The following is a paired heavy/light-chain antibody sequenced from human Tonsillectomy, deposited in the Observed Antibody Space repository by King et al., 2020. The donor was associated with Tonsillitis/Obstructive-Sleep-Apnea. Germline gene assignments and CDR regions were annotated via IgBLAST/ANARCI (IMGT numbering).Heavy chain of an antibody. J-gene: IGHJ4*02. CDR3: ARTVVPASSSSLWFDY. Sequence: EVQLVESGGGLIQPGGSLRLSCAASGFTVSSNYMSWVRQAPGKGLEWVSVIYGGSGTSYADSVKGRFTISRDNSKNTLYLQMNSLRAEDTAVYYCARTVVPASSSSLWFDYWGQGSLVTVFS. D-gene: IGHD2-2*01. V-gene: IGHV3-53*01. CDR1: GFTVSSNY. CDR2: IYGGSGT.
Light chain of an antibody. CDR3: QVWDSSNDHPVV. CDR2: YDS. V-gene: IGLV3-21*01. Sequence: SYVLTQPPSLSVAPGKTARITCGGNNIGSKSVHWYQQKPGQAPVLVSYYDSDRPSGIPERLSGSNSGNTATLTISGVEAGDEADYYCQVWDSSNDHPVVFGGGTKLTVL. J-gene: IGLJ2*01. CDR1: NIGSKS.